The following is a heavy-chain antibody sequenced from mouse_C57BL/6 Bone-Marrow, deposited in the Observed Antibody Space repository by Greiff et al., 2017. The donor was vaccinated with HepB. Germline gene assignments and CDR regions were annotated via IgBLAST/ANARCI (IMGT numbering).Heavy chain of an antibody. D-gene: IGHD1-1*01. CDR2: IYPGNSDT. Sequence: VHVKQSGAELVKPGASVKLSCKTSGYTFTSYWMHWVKQRPGQGLEWIGAIYPGNSDTSYNQKFKGKAKLTADTSASTAYMELSSLTNEDSAVYYCTKLLLRSDYWGQGTTLTVSS. CDR1: GYTFTSYW. J-gene: IGHJ2*01. CDR3: TKLLLRSDY. V-gene: IGHV1-5*01.